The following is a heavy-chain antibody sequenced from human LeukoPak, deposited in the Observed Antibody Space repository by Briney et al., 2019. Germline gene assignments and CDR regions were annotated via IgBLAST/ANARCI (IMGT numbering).Heavy chain of an antibody. CDR1: GGSFSGYY. D-gene: IGHD5-18*01. V-gene: IGHV4-34*01. J-gene: IGHJ4*02. CDR3: ARGGYSYGLRMMYYFDY. CDR2: INHSGST. Sequence: SETLSLTCAVYGGSFSGYYWSWIRQPPGKGLEWIGEINHSGSTNYNPSLKSRVTISVDTSKNQFSLKLSSVTAADTAVYYCARGGYSYGLRMMYYFDYWGQGTLVTVSS.